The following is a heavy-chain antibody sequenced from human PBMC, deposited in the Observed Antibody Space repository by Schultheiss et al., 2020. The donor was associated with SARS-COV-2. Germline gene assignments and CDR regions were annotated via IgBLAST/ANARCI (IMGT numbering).Heavy chain of an antibody. Sequence: SETLSLTCTVSGGSVSGYDWSWIRQPPGKGLQWIGYITHSGSANYNPSLGSRLTISVGTSKNQLSLKLSSVTAADTAVYYCARVCSSWTYYYYYYMDVWGKGTTVTVSS. V-gene: IGHV4-59*02. CDR1: GGSVSGYD. CDR2: ITHSGSA. CDR3: ARVCSSWTYYYYYYMDV. D-gene: IGHD6-13*01. J-gene: IGHJ6*03.